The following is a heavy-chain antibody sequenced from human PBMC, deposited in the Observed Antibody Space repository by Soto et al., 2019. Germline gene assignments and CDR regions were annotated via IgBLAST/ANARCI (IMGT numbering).Heavy chain of an antibody. V-gene: IGHV4-39*01. J-gene: IGHJ5*02. CDR2: IYYSGST. CDR3: AVTDRFDP. D-gene: IGHD3-16*01. Sequence: SETLSLTCTVSGGSISSSSYYWGWIRQPPGKGLEWIGSIYYSGSTYYNPSLKSRVTISVDTSKNQFSLKLSSVTAADTAVYYCAVTDRFDPWGQGTLVTVSS. CDR1: GGSISSSSYY.